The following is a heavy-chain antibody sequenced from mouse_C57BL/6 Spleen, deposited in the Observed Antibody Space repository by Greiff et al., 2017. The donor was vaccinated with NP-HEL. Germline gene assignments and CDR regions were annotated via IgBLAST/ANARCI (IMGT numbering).Heavy chain of an antibody. CDR3: ARHGGDARDY. J-gene: IGHJ4*01. CDR1: GFTFSDYY. Sequence: EVKLMESGGGLVQPGGSLKLSCAASGFTFSDYYMYWVRQTPEKRLEWVAYISNGGGSTYYPDTVKGRFTLSRDNAKNTLYLQMSRPKDEDTAMYDCARHGGDARDYWRQGTSLTGPS. CDR2: ISNGGGST. V-gene: IGHV5-12*01.